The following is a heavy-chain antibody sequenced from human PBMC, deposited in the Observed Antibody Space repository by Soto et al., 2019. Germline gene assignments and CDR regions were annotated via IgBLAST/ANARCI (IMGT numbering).Heavy chain of an antibody. Sequence: SVKVSCKASGGTFSSYAISWVRQAPGQGLEWMGGIIPIFGTANYAQKFQGRVTITADESTSTAYMELSSLRSEDTAVYYCARAGSKSSSSQLGYYYYSGMDVWGQGTTVTVSS. V-gene: IGHV1-69*13. CDR1: GGTFSSYA. CDR3: ARAGSKSSSSQLGYYYYSGMDV. J-gene: IGHJ6*02. D-gene: IGHD6-6*01. CDR2: IIPIFGTA.